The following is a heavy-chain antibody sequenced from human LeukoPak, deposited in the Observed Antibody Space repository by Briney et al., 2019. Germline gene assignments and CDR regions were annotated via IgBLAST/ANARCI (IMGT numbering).Heavy chain of an antibody. J-gene: IGHJ4*02. CDR3: ARSHYYDSSGYLSPRYFDY. D-gene: IGHD3-22*01. CDR1: GGSFSGYY. CDR2: INHSGSI. Sequence: PSETLSLTCAVYGGSFSGYYWSWIRQPPGKGLEWIGEINHSGSINYNPSLKSRVTISVDTSKNQFSLKLSSVTAADTAVYYCARSHYYDSSGYLSPRYFDYWGQGTLVTVSS. V-gene: IGHV4-34*01.